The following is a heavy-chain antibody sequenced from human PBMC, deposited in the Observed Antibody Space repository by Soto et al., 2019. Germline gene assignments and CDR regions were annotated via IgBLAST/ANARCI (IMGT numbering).Heavy chain of an antibody. CDR3: ARGEQYSGRIFDY. CDR1: GDSVSSNSAG. V-gene: IGHV6-1*01. J-gene: IGHJ4*01. CDR2: TYYRSKWYY. Sequence: PSQTLSLTCAITGDSVSSNSAGWSWVRQSPSRGLEWLGRTYYRSKWYYEYAVSVRGRITINPDTSKNQYSLQLNSVTPEDAAVYFCARGEQYSGRIFDYWGQGTLVTVSS. D-gene: IGHD1-26*01.